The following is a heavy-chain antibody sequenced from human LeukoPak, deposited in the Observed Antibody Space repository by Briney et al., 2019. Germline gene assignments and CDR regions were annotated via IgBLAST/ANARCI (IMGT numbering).Heavy chain of an antibody. CDR3: AKDIQLST. CDR2: IGASGST. J-gene: IGHJ3*01. Sequence: PGGSLRLSCAASGFTFSVAAMTWVRQAPGKGLEWVSLIGASGSTYYADSVKGRFTISRDNSKNTLSLQMNSLRVEDTAMYFCAKDIQLSTWGLGTMVTVSS. V-gene: IGHV3-23*01. CDR1: GFTFSVAA. D-gene: IGHD5-24*01.